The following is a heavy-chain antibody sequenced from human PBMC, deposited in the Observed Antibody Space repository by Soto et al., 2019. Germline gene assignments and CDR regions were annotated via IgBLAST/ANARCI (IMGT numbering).Heavy chain of an antibody. CDR3: AESSQSTGTSFGY. CDR2: IYYSGST. Sequence: QVQLQESGPGLVKPSQTLSLTCTVSGGSISSGGYYWSWIRQHPGKGLEWIGYIYYSGSTYYNPSLQRRVTISVDPSKNQFSLKLGSVAAADPAGYLCAESSQSTGTSFGYWGQGTLVTVSS. J-gene: IGHJ4*02. V-gene: IGHV4-31*03. D-gene: IGHD4-17*01. CDR1: GGSISSGGYY.